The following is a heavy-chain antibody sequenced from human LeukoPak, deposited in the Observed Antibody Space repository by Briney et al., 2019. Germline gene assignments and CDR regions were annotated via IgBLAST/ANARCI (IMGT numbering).Heavy chain of an antibody. Sequence: GGSLRLSCAASGFTFSSYAMSWVRQAPGKGLEWVSAISGSGGSTYYADSVKGRFTISRDNSKNTLYLQVNSLRAEDTAVYYCAKGSSGWLSFDYWGQGTLVTVSS. CDR3: AKGSSGWLSFDY. CDR1: GFTFSSYA. CDR2: ISGSGGST. J-gene: IGHJ4*02. D-gene: IGHD6-19*01. V-gene: IGHV3-23*01.